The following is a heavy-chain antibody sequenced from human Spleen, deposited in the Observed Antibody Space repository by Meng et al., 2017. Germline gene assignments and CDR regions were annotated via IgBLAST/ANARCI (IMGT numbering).Heavy chain of an antibody. CDR2: IYYSGST. CDR1: GAPISSGCSS. V-gene: IGHV4-31*03. Sequence: QVQLRGSGQGLAKPSQSLSLTCTVPGAPISSGCSSWSWIRQHPGKGLEWIGSIYYSGSTFYHPALKSRVTISVETSKNQFSLKLSSVTAADTAVYYCAREGRYSRLNWFDPWGQGTLVTVSS. CDR3: AREGRYSRLNWFDP. D-gene: IGHD6-13*01. J-gene: IGHJ5*02.